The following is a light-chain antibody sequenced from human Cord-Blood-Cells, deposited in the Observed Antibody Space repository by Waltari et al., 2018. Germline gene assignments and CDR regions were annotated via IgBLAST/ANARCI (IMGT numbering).Light chain of an antibody. CDR2: AAS. J-gene: IGKJ1*01. CDR1: QSISSY. V-gene: IGKV1-39*01. CDR3: QQSYSTPPWP. Sequence: DIQMTQSPSSLSASVGDRVTITCRAGQSISSYLNWYQQKPGKAPTLLLSAASSLQSGVPSRFSGSRSGTEFSLTISSLHPEDFATYYCQQSYSTPPWPFGQGTKVEIK.